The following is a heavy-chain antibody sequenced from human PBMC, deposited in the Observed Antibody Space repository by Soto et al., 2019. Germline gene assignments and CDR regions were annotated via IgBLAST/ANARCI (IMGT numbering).Heavy chain of an antibody. Sequence: SETLSLTCAVSGGSISSSNWWSWVRQPPGKGLEWIGEIYHSGSTNYNPSLKSRVTISVDKSKNQFSLKLSSVTAADTAVYYCARDLRSGWYVGDHDYYYYYGMDVWGQGTTVTVSS. J-gene: IGHJ6*02. CDR2: IYHSGST. D-gene: IGHD6-19*01. V-gene: IGHV4-4*02. CDR3: ARDLRSGWYVGDHDYYYYYGMDV. CDR1: GGSISSSNW.